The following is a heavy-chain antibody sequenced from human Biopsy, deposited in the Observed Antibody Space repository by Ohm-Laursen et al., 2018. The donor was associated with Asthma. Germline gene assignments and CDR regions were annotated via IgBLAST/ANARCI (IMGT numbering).Heavy chain of an antibody. D-gene: IGHD5-12*01. CDR2: LIPVLGTP. Sequence: SVKASCKASGDSFSNYAISWERQAPGQGLEWMGGLIPVLGTPDHAQMFEGIVTITADESTSTAYMELRSLSSEDTAVYYCARGYSGSDRIVYYYSGLEVWGQGTTVTVSS. CDR3: ARGYSGSDRIVYYYSGLEV. CDR1: GDSFSNYA. J-gene: IGHJ6*02. V-gene: IGHV1-69*13.